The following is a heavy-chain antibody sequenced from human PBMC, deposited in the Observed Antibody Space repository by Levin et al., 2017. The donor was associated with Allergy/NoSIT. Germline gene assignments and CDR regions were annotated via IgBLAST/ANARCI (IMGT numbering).Heavy chain of an antibody. V-gene: IGHV3-15*01. CDR2: IKSNTDGGTT. Sequence: PGGSLRLSCAASGITFSNAWMSWARQAPGKGLEWVGRIKSNTDGGTTEYAAPVKGRFSISRDDSNNTLYLQMNSLKTEDTAIYFCTTYSSSWYYFDYWGQGTLVTVSS. D-gene: IGHD6-13*01. J-gene: IGHJ4*02. CDR1: GITFSNAW. CDR3: TTYSSSWYYFDY.